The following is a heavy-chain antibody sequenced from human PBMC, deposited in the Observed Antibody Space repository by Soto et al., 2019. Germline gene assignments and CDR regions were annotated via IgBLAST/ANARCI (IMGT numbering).Heavy chain of an antibody. J-gene: IGHJ2*01. CDR2: IIPILGIA. Sequence: SVKVSCKASGGTFSSYTISWVRQAPGQGLEWMGRIIPILGIANYAQKFQGRVTITADKSTSTAYMELSSLRSEDTAVYYCASRDYGSGDNWYFDLWGRGTLVTVSS. V-gene: IGHV1-69*02. CDR1: GGTFSSYT. CDR3: ASRDYGSGDNWYFDL. D-gene: IGHD3-10*01.